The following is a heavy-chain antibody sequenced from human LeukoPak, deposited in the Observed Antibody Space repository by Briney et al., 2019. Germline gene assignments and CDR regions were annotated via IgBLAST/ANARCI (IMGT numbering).Heavy chain of an antibody. CDR3: ARDRMGGSYYFYGMDV. D-gene: IGHD3-16*01. V-gene: IGHV3-48*02. Sequence: GGSLRLSCAASGLTFNTYWMHRVRQAPGKGLEWVSYISGSSSTIYYADSVKGRFTISRDNAKNSLYLQMNSLRDEDTAVYYCARDRMGGSYYFYGMDVWGQGTTVTVSS. CDR1: GLTFNTYW. J-gene: IGHJ6*02. CDR2: ISGSSSTI.